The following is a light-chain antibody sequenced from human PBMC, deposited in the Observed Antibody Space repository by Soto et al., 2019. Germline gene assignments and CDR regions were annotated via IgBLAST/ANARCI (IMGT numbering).Light chain of an antibody. CDR1: QSISSW. V-gene: IGKV1-5*01. Sequence: DIQMTQSPSTLSASVGDRFTVTCRASQSISSWLAWYQQKPGKAPKLLIYDASSLESGVPSRFSGSGSGTEFTLTISSLLPDDFATYYCQQYNSYSPWTFGQGTKVEIK. J-gene: IGKJ1*01. CDR2: DAS. CDR3: QQYNSYSPWT.